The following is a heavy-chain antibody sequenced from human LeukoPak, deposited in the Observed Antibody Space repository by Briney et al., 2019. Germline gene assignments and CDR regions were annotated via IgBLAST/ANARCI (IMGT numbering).Heavy chain of an antibody. D-gene: IGHD6-19*01. CDR2: IYYSGST. Sequence: SETLSLTCTVSGGSINSYYWSWIRQPPGKGLEWIGYIYYSGSTNYNPSLKSRVTISVDTSKNQFSLKLSSVTAADTAVYYCARHSERWLGAFDIGGQGTMVTVSS. J-gene: IGHJ3*02. V-gene: IGHV4-59*08. CDR1: GGSINSYY. CDR3: ARHSERWLGAFDI.